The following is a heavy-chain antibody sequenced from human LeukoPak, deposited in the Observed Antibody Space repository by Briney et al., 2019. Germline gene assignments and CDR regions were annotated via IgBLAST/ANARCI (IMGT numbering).Heavy chain of an antibody. Sequence: PGGSLRLSCAASGFTFSNFWMHWVRQAPGKGLEWVAFIRYDGSNKYYADSVKGRFTISRDNSKNTLYLQMNSLRAEDTAVYYCAKGPEDVYCSSTSCYRNWFDPWGQGTLVTVSS. V-gene: IGHV3-30*02. CDR2: IRYDGSNK. D-gene: IGHD2-2*01. CDR1: GFTFSNFW. CDR3: AKGPEDVYCSSTSCYRNWFDP. J-gene: IGHJ5*02.